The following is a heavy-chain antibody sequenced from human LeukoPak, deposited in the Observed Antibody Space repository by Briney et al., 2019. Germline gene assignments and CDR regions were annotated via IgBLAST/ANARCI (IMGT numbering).Heavy chain of an antibody. CDR2: ISSSSSYI. CDR1: GFTFSSYS. J-gene: IGHJ5*02. CDR3: ARDLQVIAAADVYWFDP. Sequence: GGSLRLSCAASGFTFSSYSMNWVRQAPGKGLEWVSSISSSSSYIYYADSVKGQFTISRDNAKNSLYLQMNSLRAEDTAVYYCARDLQVIAAADVYWFDPWGQGTLVTVSS. D-gene: IGHD6-13*01. V-gene: IGHV3-21*01.